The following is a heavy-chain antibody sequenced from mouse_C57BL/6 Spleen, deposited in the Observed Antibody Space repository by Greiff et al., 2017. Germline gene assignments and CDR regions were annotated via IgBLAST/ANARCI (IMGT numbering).Heavy chain of an antibody. V-gene: IGHV1-55*01. Sequence: QVQLQQPGAELVKPGASVKMSCKASGYTFTSYWITWVKQRPGQGLEWIGDIYPGSGSTNYNEKFKSKATLTVDTSSSTAYMQLSSLTSEDSAVYYWARSAISTVVATRYFDVWGTGTTVTVSS. CDR3: ARSAISTVVATRYFDV. CDR1: GYTFTSYW. CDR2: IYPGSGST. D-gene: IGHD1-1*01. J-gene: IGHJ1*03.